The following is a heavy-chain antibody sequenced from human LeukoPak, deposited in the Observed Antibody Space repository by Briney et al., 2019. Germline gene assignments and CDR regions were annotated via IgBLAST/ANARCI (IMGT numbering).Heavy chain of an antibody. CDR2: INSDGSST. CDR3: ARVRYYYVPDY. V-gene: IGHV3-74*01. D-gene: IGHD3-10*02. CDR1: GFTFSSYW. Sequence: GGSLRLSCAASGFTFSSYWMHWVRQAPGKGLVWVSRINSDGSSTSYADSVKGRFTISRDNAKNTLYLQMNSLRAEDTAVYYCARVRYYYVPDYWGQGTLVTVSS. J-gene: IGHJ4*02.